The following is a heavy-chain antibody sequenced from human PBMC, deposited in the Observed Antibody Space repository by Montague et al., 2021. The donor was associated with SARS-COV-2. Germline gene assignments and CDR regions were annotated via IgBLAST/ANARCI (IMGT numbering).Heavy chain of an antibody. J-gene: IGHJ6*02. V-gene: IGHV3-7*01. D-gene: IGHD6-19*01. CDR2: IKHDGSEK. CDR1: RFTFSDFW. CDR3: VRGSTGWYAIFGHYGMDV. Sequence: SLRLSCAASRFTFSDFWMNWVRQAPGKGLEWVADIKHDGSEKSYXDSVKGRFTISRDNAKNSLYLQMNSLRAEDTAVYYCVRGSTGWYAIFGHYGMDVWGQGTTVTVSS.